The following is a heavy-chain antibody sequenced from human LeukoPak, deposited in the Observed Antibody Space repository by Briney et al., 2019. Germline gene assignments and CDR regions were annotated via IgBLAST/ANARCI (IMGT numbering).Heavy chain of an antibody. D-gene: IGHD3-22*01. CDR1: GFTFSSYA. J-gene: IGHJ4*02. V-gene: IGHV3-23*01. CDR2: ISGSGGST. Sequence: KAGGSLRLSCAASGFTFSSYAMSWVRQAPGKGLEWVSAISGSGGSTYYADSVKGRFTISRDNSKNTLYLQMNSLRAEDTAVYYCAKDDGEGGNTYYYDSSGYYYGYWGQGTLVTVSS. CDR3: AKDDGEGGNTYYYDSSGYYYGY.